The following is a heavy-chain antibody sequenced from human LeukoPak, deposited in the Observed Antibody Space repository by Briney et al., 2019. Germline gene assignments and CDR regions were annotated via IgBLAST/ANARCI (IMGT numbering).Heavy chain of an antibody. CDR2: IYYSGST. D-gene: IGHD6-19*01. V-gene: IGHV4-31*03. CDR1: GGSISSGGYY. Sequence: PSETLSLTCTVSGGSISSGGYYWSWIRQHPGKGLEWIGYIYYSGSTYHNPSLKSRVTISVDTSKNQFSLKLSSVTAADTAVYYCARIAVAADAFDIWGQGTMVTVSS. J-gene: IGHJ3*02. CDR3: ARIAVAADAFDI.